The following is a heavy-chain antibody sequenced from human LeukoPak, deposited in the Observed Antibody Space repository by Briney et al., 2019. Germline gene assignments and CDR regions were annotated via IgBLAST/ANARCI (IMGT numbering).Heavy chain of an antibody. D-gene: IGHD3-10*01. CDR2: INQDGTEK. CDR1: GFTFSSYS. CDR3: VKVAKYYYGSETYYFFEH. Sequence: PGGSLRLSCAASGFTFSSYSMNWVRQAPGKGLEWVANINQDGTEKYYVDSVKGRFTISRDNAKNSLDLQMNSLRVEDTGIYYCVKVAKYYYGSETYYFFEHWGQGTPVTASS. V-gene: IGHV3-7*01. J-gene: IGHJ4*02.